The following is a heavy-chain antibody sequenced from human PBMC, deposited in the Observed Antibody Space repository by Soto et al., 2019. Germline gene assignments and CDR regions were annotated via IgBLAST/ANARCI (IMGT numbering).Heavy chain of an antibody. D-gene: IGHD2-2*01. Sequence: GGSLRLSCAASGFTFSSYAMSWVRQAPGKGLEWVSAISGSGGSTYYADSVKGRFTISRDNSKNTLYLQMNSLRAEDTAVYYCAKSSLSLIVVVPAAIAAEGFDPWGQGTLVTVSS. CDR2: ISGSGGST. V-gene: IGHV3-23*01. CDR1: GFTFSSYA. J-gene: IGHJ5*02. CDR3: AKSSLSLIVVVPAAIAAEGFDP.